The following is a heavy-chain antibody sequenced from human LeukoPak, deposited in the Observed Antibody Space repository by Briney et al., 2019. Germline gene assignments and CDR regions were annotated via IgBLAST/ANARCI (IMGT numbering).Heavy chain of an antibody. D-gene: IGHD4-23*01. CDR2: INTDGSST. Sequence: GGSLRLSCAASGFTSSSYWMNWVRQAPGEGLLWVSRINTDGSSTSYADSVKGRFTISRDNAKTTLYLQMNSLRAEDTAVYYCARVGYGGNSGWFDPWGQGTLVTVSS. CDR1: GFTSSSYW. V-gene: IGHV3-74*01. CDR3: ARVGYGGNSGWFDP. J-gene: IGHJ5*02.